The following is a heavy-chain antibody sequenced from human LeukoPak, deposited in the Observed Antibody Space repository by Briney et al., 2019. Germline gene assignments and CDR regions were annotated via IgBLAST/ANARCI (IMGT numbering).Heavy chain of an antibody. J-gene: IGHJ6*03. D-gene: IGHD1-26*01. CDR1: GGSISSYY. V-gene: IGHV4-59*01. Sequence: TPSETLSLTCTVSGGSISSYYWSWIRQPPGKGLEWIGYIYYSGSTNYNPSLKSRVTISVDTSKNQFSLKLSSVTAADTAVYYCARGNSGSYSRAYYYYYYMDVWGKGTTVTISS. CDR2: IYYSGST. CDR3: ARGNSGSYSRAYYYYYYMDV.